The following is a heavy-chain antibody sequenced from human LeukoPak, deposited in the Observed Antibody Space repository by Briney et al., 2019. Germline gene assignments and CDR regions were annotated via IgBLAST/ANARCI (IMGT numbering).Heavy chain of an antibody. V-gene: IGHV1-8*01. CDR1: GYTFTSYD. CDR3: ARGLSPRDSSSWA. Sequence: ASVKVSCKASGYTFTSYDINWVRQAPGQGLELMGWMNPNSGNTGYAQKFQGRVTMTRHTSISTAYMELSSLRSEDTAVYYCARGLSPRDSSSWAWGQGTLVTVSS. D-gene: IGHD6-13*01. CDR2: MNPNSGNT. J-gene: IGHJ5*02.